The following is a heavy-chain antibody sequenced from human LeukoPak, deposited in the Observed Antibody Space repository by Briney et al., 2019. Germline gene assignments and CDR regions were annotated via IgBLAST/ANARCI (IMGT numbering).Heavy chain of an antibody. CDR1: GASINNNF. J-gene: IGHJ4*01. Sequence: SETLSLTCTVSGASINNNFWAWIRQPPGKGLEWIGYIYSSGSANYNPSLKSRVIISGDTSKNQISLNLTSVTAADTAVYFCARHRDYYDTWGHGTLVTVSS. V-gene: IGHV4-59*08. CDR3: ARHRDYYDT. D-gene: IGHD3-22*01. CDR2: IYSSGSA.